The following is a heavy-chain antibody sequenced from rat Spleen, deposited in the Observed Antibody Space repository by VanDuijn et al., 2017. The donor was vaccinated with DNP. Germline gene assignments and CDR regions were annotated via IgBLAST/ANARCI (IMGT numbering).Heavy chain of an antibody. CDR1: GYSITSTY. CDR2: ISYSGST. V-gene: IGHV3-1*01. Sequence: EVQLQESGPGLLRPSQSLSLTCSVTGYSITSTYWGWIRKFPGNKMEWIGHISYSGSTRYHPSLKSRISITRDTSKNQFFLQLNSVTTEDTATYYCARWNIGTTTLDYWGQGVMVTVSS. J-gene: IGHJ2*01. D-gene: IGHD1-5*01. CDR3: ARWNIGTTTLDY.